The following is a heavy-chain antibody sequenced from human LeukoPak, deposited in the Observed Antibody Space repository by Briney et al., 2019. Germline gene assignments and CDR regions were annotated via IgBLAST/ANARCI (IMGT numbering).Heavy chain of an antibody. CDR1: GFTFSSYG. D-gene: IGHD3-16*01. V-gene: IGHV3-30*02. CDR2: IRYDGSNK. J-gene: IGHJ3*02. CDR3: ARDRRVGLTDAFDI. Sequence: GRSLRLSCAASGFTFSSYGMHWVRQAPGKGLEWVAFIRYDGSNKYYADSVKGRFTISRDNSKNTLYLQMNSLRAEDTAVYYCARDRRVGLTDAFDIWGQGTMVTVSS.